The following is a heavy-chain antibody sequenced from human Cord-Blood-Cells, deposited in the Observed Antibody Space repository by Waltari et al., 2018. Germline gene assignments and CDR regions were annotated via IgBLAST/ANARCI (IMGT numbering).Heavy chain of an antibody. Sequence: QVQLVQSGAEVKKPGASVKVSCKASGYTFTSYAMHWVRQAPGQRREWMGWINAGNGNTKYSQKFQGRVTITRDTSASTAYMELSSLRSEDTAVYYCARDRSYSGYDPGDYWGQGTLVTVSS. CDR3: ARDRSYSGYDPGDY. CDR2: INAGNGNT. V-gene: IGHV1-3*01. CDR1: GYTFTSYA. D-gene: IGHD5-12*01. J-gene: IGHJ4*02.